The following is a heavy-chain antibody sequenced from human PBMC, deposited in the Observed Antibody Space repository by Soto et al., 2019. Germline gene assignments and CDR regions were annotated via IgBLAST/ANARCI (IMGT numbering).Heavy chain of an antibody. V-gene: IGHV4-34*01. CDR2: INHSGST. Sequence: SETLSLTCAVYGGSFSGYYWSWIRQPPGKGLEWIGEINHSGSTNYNPSLKSRVTISVDTSKNQFSLKLSSVTAADTAVYYCARAIVVVPAVRYCYYYMDVWGKGTTVTVSS. J-gene: IGHJ6*03. CDR1: GGSFSGYY. CDR3: ARAIVVVPAVRYCYYYMDV. D-gene: IGHD2-2*01.